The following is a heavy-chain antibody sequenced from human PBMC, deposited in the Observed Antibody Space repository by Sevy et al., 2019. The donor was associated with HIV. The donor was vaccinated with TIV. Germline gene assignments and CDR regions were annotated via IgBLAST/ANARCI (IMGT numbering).Heavy chain of an antibody. V-gene: IGHV3-48*03. D-gene: IGHD3-10*02. J-gene: IGHJ6*02. CDR2: ISNSGTTI. CDR3: AREAIGGTHYNVHGMDV. Sequence: GGSLRLSCAASGFTFSSYEMNWVRQAPGKGLEWVSYISNSGTTISYSDSVRGRFTISRDNARNSLYLQMNSLRGEDTAVYYCAREAIGGTHYNVHGMDVWGQGTTVTVSS. CDR1: GFTFSSYE.